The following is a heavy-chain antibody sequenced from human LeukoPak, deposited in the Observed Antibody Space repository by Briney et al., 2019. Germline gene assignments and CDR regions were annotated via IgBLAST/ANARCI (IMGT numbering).Heavy chain of an antibody. D-gene: IGHD5-12*01. V-gene: IGHV3-7*01. CDR1: GFTFNNYW. J-gene: IGHJ4*02. CDR3: AKGASGYSGYDYYFDY. Sequence: PGGSLRLSCAASGFTFNNYWMSWVRQPPGKVLEWVANIKQDGSELYYVDSVKGRFTISRDNAKNSLYLQMNSLRAEDTAVYYCAKGASGYSGYDYYFDYWGQGTLVTVSS. CDR2: IKQDGSEL.